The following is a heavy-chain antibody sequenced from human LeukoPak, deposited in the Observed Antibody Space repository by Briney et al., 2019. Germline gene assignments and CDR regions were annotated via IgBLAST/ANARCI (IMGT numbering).Heavy chain of an antibody. J-gene: IGHJ4*02. D-gene: IGHD3-22*01. V-gene: IGHV4-59*11. CDR2: IYYSGST. CDR1: GGSISSHY. CDR3: ARDEGSAYPFDY. Sequence: SETLSLTCTVSGGSISSHYWSWVRQPPGKGLEWIGYIYYSGSTNYNPSLKSRVTISVDTSKNQFSLNLNSVTAADTAVYFCARDEGSAYPFDYWGQGTLVTVSS.